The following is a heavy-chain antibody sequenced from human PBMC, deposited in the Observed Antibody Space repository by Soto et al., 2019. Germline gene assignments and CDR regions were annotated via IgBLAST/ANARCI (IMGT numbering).Heavy chain of an antibody. J-gene: IGHJ4*02. Sequence: QVDVVESGGGLVQPGTSLRISCAASGFTFARFAMHWVRQAPGKGLEWVADISEDGNDINYADSVRGRFSISREDAKKTLYIQMDSLRIEDTGVYFCGPVAVGRGLWFGNGDNVGRIPGSRGQGTLVTVSP. CDR1: GFTFARFA. CDR2: ISEDGNDI. D-gene: IGHD3-10*01. V-gene: IGHV3-30*14. CDR3: GPVAVGRGLWFGNGDNVGRIPGS.